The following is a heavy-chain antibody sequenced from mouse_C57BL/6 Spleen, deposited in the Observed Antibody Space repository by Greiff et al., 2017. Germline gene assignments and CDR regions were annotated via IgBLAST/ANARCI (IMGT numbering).Heavy chain of an antibody. Sequence: VQLVESGAELVKPGASVKISCKASGYAFSSYWMNWVKQRPGKGLEWIGQIYPGDGDTNYNGKFKGKATLTADKSSSTAYMQLSSLTSEDSAVYFCARDYYGSSYAMDYWGQGTSVTVSS. CDR3: ARDYYGSSYAMDY. J-gene: IGHJ4*01. CDR2: IYPGDGDT. CDR1: GYAFSSYW. D-gene: IGHD1-1*01. V-gene: IGHV1-80*01.